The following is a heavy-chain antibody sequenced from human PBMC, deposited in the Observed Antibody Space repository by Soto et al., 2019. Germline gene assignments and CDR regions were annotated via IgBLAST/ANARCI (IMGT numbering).Heavy chain of an antibody. V-gene: IGHV4-59*08. CDR3: ARHVPYCSDSSHCAYGLDV. J-gene: IGHJ6*02. CDR2: IYYSGTT. Sequence: QVQLQESGPGLVRPSETLSLICTVSGGSISSYYWSWIRQPPGKGLEWIGYIYYSGTTRYNPSLKSRVTXSXDXPKNQFSLKLSSLTAADTAVYHCARHVPYCSDSSHCAYGLDVWGQGTTVTVSS. D-gene: IGHD2-15*01. CDR1: GGSISSYY.